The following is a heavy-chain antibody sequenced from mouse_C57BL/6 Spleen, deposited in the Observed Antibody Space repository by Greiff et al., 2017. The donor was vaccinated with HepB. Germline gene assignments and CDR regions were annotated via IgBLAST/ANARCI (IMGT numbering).Heavy chain of an antibody. V-gene: IGHV1-26*01. CDR3: ARPRLRGVKGYAMDY. D-gene: IGHD2-4*01. CDR1: GYTFTDYY. CDR2: INPNNGGT. Sequence: EVQLQQSGPELVKPGASVKISCKASGYTFTDYYMNWVKQSHGKSLEWIGDINPNNGGTSYNQKFKGKATLTVDKSSSTAYMELRSLTSEDSAVYYCARPRLRGVKGYAMDYWGQGTSVTVSS. J-gene: IGHJ4*01.